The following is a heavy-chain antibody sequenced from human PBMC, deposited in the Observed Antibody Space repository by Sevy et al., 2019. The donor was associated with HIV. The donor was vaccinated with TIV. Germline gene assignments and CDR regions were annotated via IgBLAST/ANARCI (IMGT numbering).Heavy chain of an antibody. D-gene: IGHD1-26*01. CDR2: IYTSGST. Sequence: SETLSLTCTVSGGSISSGSYYWSWIRQPAGKGLEWIGRIYTSGSTNYNPSLKSRVTMSVDTSNNQFSLKLSSVTAADTAVYYCARDPYGGSYYDQHWGQGTLVTVSS. J-gene: IGHJ1*01. V-gene: IGHV4-61*02. CDR1: GGSISSGSYY. CDR3: ARDPYGGSYYDQH.